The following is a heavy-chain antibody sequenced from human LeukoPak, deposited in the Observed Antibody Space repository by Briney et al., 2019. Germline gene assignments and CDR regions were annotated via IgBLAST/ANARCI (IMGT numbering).Heavy chain of an antibody. CDR1: GYTFTGYY. J-gene: IGHJ4*02. Sequence: ASVKVSCKASGYTFTGYYIHWARQAPGQGLEWMGLMNPNSGDTTYAQKFQGRVTMTRDTSISTAYMELNRLRSDETAVYYCARDSLSGSSDYWGQGTLVTVSS. D-gene: IGHD1-26*01. V-gene: IGHV1-2*02. CDR3: ARDSLSGSSDY. CDR2: MNPNSGDT.